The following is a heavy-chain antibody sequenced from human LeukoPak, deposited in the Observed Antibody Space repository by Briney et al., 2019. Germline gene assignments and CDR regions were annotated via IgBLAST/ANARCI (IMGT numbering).Heavy chain of an antibody. D-gene: IGHD2-2*01. CDR1: GFTFSDYY. CDR2: ISSSGSTI. Sequence: PGGSLRLSCAASGFTFSDYYMSWIRQAPGKGLEWVSYISSSGSTIYYADSVKGRFTISRDNAKNSLYLQMNSLRAEDTAVYYCASWSTEYGNHFDYWAREPWSPSPQ. J-gene: IGHJ4*02. CDR3: ASWSTEYGNHFDY. V-gene: IGHV3-11*01.